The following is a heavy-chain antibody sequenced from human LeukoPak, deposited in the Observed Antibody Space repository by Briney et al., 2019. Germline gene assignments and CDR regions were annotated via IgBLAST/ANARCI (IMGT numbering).Heavy chain of an antibody. Sequence: SETLSLTCAVSGASFSGYYWSWIRQPPGKGLEWIGEINHSGSTNYNPSLKSRVTISVDTSKNQFSLKLSSVTAADTAVYYCARGRVGATAVDYWGQGTLVTVSS. J-gene: IGHJ4*02. CDR1: GASFSGYY. CDR2: INHSGST. CDR3: ARGRVGATAVDY. V-gene: IGHV4-34*01. D-gene: IGHD1-26*01.